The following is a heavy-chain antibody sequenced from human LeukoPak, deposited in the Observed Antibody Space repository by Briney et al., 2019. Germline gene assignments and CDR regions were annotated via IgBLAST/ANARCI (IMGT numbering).Heavy chain of an antibody. Sequence: GGSLRLSCAASGFTFSSYEMNWVRQAPGKGLEWVSYISSSGSTIYYADSVKGRFTISRDNARNSLYLQMNSLRAEDTAVYYCARTHDYGDYVFDYWGQGTLVTVSS. CDR3: ARTHDYGDYVFDY. CDR1: GFTFSSYE. CDR2: ISSSGSTI. V-gene: IGHV3-48*03. J-gene: IGHJ4*02. D-gene: IGHD4-17*01.